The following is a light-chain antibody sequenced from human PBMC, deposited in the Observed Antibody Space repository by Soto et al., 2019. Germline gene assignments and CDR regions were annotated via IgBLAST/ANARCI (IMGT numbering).Light chain of an antibody. J-gene: IGLJ1*01. CDR3: SSYTSSSTYV. V-gene: IGLV2-14*01. Sequence: QSALTQPASVSGSPGQSITISCTGSSGDVGGYNHVSWYQQYPGEAPKLIIYEVTNRPSGVSYRFSGSKSANTASLTISGLQAEDEADYYCSSYTSSSTYVFGTGTKLTVL. CDR2: EVT. CDR1: SGDVGGYNH.